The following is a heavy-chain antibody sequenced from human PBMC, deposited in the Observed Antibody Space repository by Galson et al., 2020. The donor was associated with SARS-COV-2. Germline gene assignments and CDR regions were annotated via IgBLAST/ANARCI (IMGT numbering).Heavy chain of an antibody. V-gene: IGHV3-74*01. CDR3: AREPNYSNGLDL. CDR1: AFPFSHHW. Sequence: TGGSLRLSCAASAFPFSHHWMHWVRQGPGKGLVWVSRIHREGFTTTYADSVTGRFTTPRDNAKDTRYLKMNSLGAEDTAVYVCAREPNYSNGLDLWGQGTMVTVSS. J-gene: IGHJ3*01. CDR2: IHREGFTT. D-gene: IGHD2-15*01.